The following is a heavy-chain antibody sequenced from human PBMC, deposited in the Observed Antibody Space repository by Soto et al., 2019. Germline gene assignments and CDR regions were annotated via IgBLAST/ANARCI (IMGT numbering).Heavy chain of an antibody. CDR2: IYYSGST. CDR1: GGSISSGGYY. J-gene: IGHJ4*02. D-gene: IGHD3-22*01. CDR3: ARVMGYYYDSSGYYYFDY. Sequence: SETLSLTCTVSGGSISSGGYYWSWIRQHPGKGLEWIGYIYYSGSTYYNPSLKSRVTISVDTSKNQFSLKLSSVTAADTAVYYCARVMGYYYDSSGYYYFDYWGQGTLVTVSS. V-gene: IGHV4-31*03.